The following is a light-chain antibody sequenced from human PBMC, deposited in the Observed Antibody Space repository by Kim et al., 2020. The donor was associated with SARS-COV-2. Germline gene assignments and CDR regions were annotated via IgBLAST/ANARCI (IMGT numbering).Light chain of an antibody. CDR1: NIGSTS. CDR2: YDS. J-gene: IGLJ3*02. V-gene: IGLV3-21*04. CDR3: QVWDSSSDHRV. Sequence: PGKTARMTCGGNNIGSTSVPWCQQKPGQAPVLVIYYDSDRPSAIPERFSGSNSGNTATLTISRVEAGDEADYYCQVWDSSSDHRVFGGGTQLTVL.